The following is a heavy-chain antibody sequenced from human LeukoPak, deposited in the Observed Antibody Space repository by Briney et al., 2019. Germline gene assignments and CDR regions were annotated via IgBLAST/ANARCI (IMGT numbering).Heavy chain of an antibody. D-gene: IGHD3-22*01. CDR1: GFTFSSYA. V-gene: IGHV3-23*01. CDR2: ISGSGGST. Sequence: GGSLRLSCAASGFTFSSYAMSWVRQAPGKGLEWVSAISGSGGSTYYADSVKGRFTISRDNSKNTLYLQMNSLRAEDTAVYYCARDRHDSSDVDYWGQGTLVTVSS. CDR3: ARDRHDSSDVDY. J-gene: IGHJ4*02.